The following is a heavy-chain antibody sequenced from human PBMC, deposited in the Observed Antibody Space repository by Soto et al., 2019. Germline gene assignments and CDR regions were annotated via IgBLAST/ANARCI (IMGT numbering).Heavy chain of an antibody. CDR3: ARVIRDYECWSGYQPLVLNWFDP. Sequence: QVQLQESGPGLVKPSETLSLTCTVSGCSISSYYWSWIRQPPGKGLEWIGYIYYSGTTNYNPCLMSRVTISVDASKNQFSLTLSSVTAAHRAVYYCARVIRDYECWSGYQPLVLNWFDPWSQGTLVTVSS. CDR1: GCSISSYY. J-gene: IGHJ5*02. CDR2: IYYSGTT. V-gene: IGHV4-59*01. D-gene: IGHD3-3*01.